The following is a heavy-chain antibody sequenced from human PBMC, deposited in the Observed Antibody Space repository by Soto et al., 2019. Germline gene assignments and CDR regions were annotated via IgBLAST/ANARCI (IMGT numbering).Heavy chain of an antibody. CDR3: AREPSGWKTTYYYYGMDV. CDR1: GYTFTSYD. CDR2: MNPNSGNT. Sequence: ASVKVSCKASGYTFTSYDINWVRQATGQGLEWMGWMNPNSGNTGYAQKFQGRVTMTRNTSISTAYMELSSMRSEDTAVYYCAREPSGWKTTYYYYGMDVWGQGTTVTVYS. V-gene: IGHV1-8*01. J-gene: IGHJ6*02. D-gene: IGHD6-19*01.